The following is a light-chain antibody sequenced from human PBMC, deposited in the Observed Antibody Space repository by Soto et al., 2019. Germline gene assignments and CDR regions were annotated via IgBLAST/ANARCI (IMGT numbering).Light chain of an antibody. CDR1: QDISSF. Sequence: IQLTQSPSSLSASVGDRVTITCRASQDISSFLACYQQKPGKAPKLLIFAASTLQSGVPSRFSGRGSGTDFTLTISSLQPEDFATYYCQQTESYPSTFGGGTKVEIK. CDR3: QQTESYPST. V-gene: IGKV1-9*01. J-gene: IGKJ4*01. CDR2: AAS.